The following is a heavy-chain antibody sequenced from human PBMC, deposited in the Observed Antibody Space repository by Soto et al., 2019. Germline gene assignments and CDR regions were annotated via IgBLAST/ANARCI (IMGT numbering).Heavy chain of an antibody. Sequence: QVQLVESGGGVVQPGRSLRLSCAASGFTFRNHAMHWVRQAPGKGLEWVAVISYDGSNKYYADSVMGRFTISRDNSKNTLYLQMNSRRAEDTAVYYCARDYCSGGSCYLGVVPYDYWGQGTLVTVSS. CDR1: GFTFRNHA. CDR3: ARDYCSGGSCYLGVVPYDY. CDR2: ISYDGSNK. D-gene: IGHD2-15*01. J-gene: IGHJ4*02. V-gene: IGHV3-30-3*01.